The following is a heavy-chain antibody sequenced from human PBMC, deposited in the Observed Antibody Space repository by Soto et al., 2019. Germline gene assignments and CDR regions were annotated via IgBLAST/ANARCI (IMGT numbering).Heavy chain of an antibody. CDR1: GFTFSTYW. Sequence: EVQLVESGGGLVQPGGSLRLSCVASGFTFSTYWMQWVRQAPGKGLVWVSRINSDGSSTNYADSVKGRSTISRDNAKNTLYLQMNSLRAEDSAVYYCARGGGLRAATGIMEVWGQGTLVTVFS. J-gene: IGHJ4*02. D-gene: IGHD6-13*01. CDR2: INSDGSST. CDR3: ARGGGLRAATGIMEV. V-gene: IGHV3-74*01.